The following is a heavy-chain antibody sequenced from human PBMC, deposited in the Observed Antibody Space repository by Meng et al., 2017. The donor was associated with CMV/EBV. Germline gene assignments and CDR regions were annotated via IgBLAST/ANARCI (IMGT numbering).Heavy chain of an antibody. CDR3: AREGWGWLPGSGMDV. D-gene: IGHD3-16*01. J-gene: IGHJ6*02. CDR1: GFTFSSYW. V-gene: IGHV3-48*04. Sequence: GESLKISCAASGFTFSSYWMSWVRQAPGKGLEWVSGISSSGSTIYYADSVKGRFTISRDNAKNSLYLQMNSLRAEDTAVYYCAREGWGWLPGSGMDVWGQGTTVTVSS. CDR2: ISSSGSTI.